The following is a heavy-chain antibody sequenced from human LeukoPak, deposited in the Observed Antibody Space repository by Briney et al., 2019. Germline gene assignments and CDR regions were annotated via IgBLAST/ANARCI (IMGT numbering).Heavy chain of an antibody. Sequence: ASVKVSYKASGYTFTGYYIQWVRQAPGQGLEWMGWINPHSGGTNYAQEFQGRVTMTRDTSIGTAYKELSSLRPDDTAVYYCAKGPGYYYYYMDVWGKGTTVTVSS. CDR2: INPHSGGT. V-gene: IGHV1-2*02. J-gene: IGHJ6*03. CDR3: AKGPGYYYYYMDV. CDR1: GYTFTGYY.